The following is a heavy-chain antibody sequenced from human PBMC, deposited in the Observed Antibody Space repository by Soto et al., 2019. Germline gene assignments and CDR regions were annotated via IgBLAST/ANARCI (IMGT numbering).Heavy chain of an antibody. J-gene: IGHJ5*02. CDR2: IYYSGST. CDR1: GGSISSYY. D-gene: IGHD2-15*01. CDR3: AREIGHYSDGSYYDWFDP. Sequence: SETLSLTCTVSGGSISSYYWSWIRQPPGKGLEWIGYIYYSGSTNYNPSLKSRVTISVDTSKNQFSLKLSSVTAADTAVYYCAREIGHYSDGSYYDWFDPWGQGTLVTVSS. V-gene: IGHV4-59*01.